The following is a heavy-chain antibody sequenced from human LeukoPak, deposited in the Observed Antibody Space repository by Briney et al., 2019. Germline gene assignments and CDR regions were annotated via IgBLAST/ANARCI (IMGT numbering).Heavy chain of an antibody. CDR1: GDTLKKLG. J-gene: IGHJ4*02. CDR3: TTVKSSWSIPRTSYFDS. D-gene: IGHD6-13*01. CDR2: FDPKDGEI. Sequence: ASVKVSCKVSGDTLKKLGVHWVRQAPGKGLEWMGGFDPKDGEIIYSQKLQGRVTMTEDTTTDSANMELSTLRSEDTAVYYCTTVKSSWSIPRTSYFDSWGQGTLVIVSS. V-gene: IGHV1-24*01.